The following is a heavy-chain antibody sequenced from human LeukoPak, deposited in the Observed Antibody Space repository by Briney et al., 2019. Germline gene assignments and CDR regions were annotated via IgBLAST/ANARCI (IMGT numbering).Heavy chain of an antibody. D-gene: IGHD1-1*01. CDR1: GYTFTRHY. CDR3: ARDTSMDERGWWFDP. J-gene: IGHJ5*02. V-gene: IGHV1-46*01. CDR2: INPRGTST. Sequence: GASVKVSCKASGYTFTRHYMHWVRQAPGQGLEWMGVINPRGTSTIYAEKFQGRIILTRDMSSTTDYMELSSLKSDDTAVYYCARDTSMDERGWWFDPWGQGTPVTVSS.